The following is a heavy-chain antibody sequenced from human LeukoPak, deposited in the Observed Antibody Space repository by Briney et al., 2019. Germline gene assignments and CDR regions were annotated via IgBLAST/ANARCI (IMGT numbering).Heavy chain of an antibody. CDR3: ARHLYGDLPDY. V-gene: IGHV4-59*08. CDR2: IYYSGST. J-gene: IGHJ4*02. CDR1: GSSINVYY. D-gene: IGHD4-17*01. Sequence: SETLSLTCTVSGSSINVYYWSWIRQSPGKGLEWIGYIYYSGSTNYNPSLKSRVTISVDTSKNQFSLKLSSVTAADTAVYYCARHLYGDLPDYWGQGTLVTVSS.